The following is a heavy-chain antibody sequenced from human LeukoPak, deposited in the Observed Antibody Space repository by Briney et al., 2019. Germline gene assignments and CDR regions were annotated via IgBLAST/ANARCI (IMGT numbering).Heavy chain of an antibody. CDR2: IYTSGST. J-gene: IGHJ4*02. Sequence: SETLSLTCTVSGGSISSSSYYWSWIRRPAGKGLEWIGRIYTSGSTNYNASLKSRVSMSVDTSKNQFSLKLSSVTAADTAVFYCARENSGSYREFDYWGQGTLVTVSS. CDR3: ARENSGSYREFDY. CDR1: GGSISSSSYY. V-gene: IGHV4-61*02. D-gene: IGHD1-26*01.